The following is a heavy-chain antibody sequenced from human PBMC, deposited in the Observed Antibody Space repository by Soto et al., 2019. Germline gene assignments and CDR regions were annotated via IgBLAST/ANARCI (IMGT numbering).Heavy chain of an antibody. Sequence: SETLSLTCTVSGGSISSSSYYWGWIRQPPGKGLEWIGSIYYSGSTYYNPSLKSRVTISVDTSKNQFSLKLSSVTAADTAVYYCARHRKDIVVVPAAGVLDYWGQGTLVTVSS. V-gene: IGHV4-39*01. CDR1: GGSISSSSYY. J-gene: IGHJ4*02. CDR3: ARHRKDIVVVPAAGVLDY. D-gene: IGHD2-2*01. CDR2: IYYSGST.